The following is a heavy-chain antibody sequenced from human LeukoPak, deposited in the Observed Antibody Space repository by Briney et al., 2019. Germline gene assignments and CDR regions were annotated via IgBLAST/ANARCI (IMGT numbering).Heavy chain of an antibody. CDR3: ARQGEDIDY. CDR2: IYYSGST. V-gene: IGHV4-39*01. J-gene: IGHJ4*02. Sequence: SETLSLTCTVSGGSISSSSYYWGWIRQPPGKGLEWIGSIYYSGSTYYNPSLKSRVTISVDTSKNQFSLKLSSVTAADTAVYYCARQGEDIDYWGQGTLVTVSS. CDR1: GGSISSSSYY.